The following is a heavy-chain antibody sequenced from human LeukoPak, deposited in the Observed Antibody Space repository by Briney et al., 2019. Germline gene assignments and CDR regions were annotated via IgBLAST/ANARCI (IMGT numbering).Heavy chain of an antibody. CDR3: AKEARYDSSGYLDY. D-gene: IGHD3-22*01. CDR1: GSTSISYA. CDR2: ISGSGGST. Sequence: GSLRLSCAASGSTSISYAMSWVRQAPAKGLGWVSAISGSGGSTYYADSVKGRFTISRDNSKNTLYLQMNSLRAEDTAVYYCAKEARYDSSGYLDYWGQGTLVTVSS. V-gene: IGHV3-23*01. J-gene: IGHJ4*02.